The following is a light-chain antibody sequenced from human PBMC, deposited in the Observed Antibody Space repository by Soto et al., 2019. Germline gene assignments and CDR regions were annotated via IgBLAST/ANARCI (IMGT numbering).Light chain of an antibody. CDR2: GAS. V-gene: IGKV3-15*01. CDR1: QSVSSN. CDR3: QHYYNWQWT. Sequence: IVMTQSPATLSVSPGERATLSCRASQSVSSNLAWYQQKPGQAPRLLIYGASTRAPGIPARFSGSGSGTEFTLTISSLQSEDFAVYYCQHYYNWQWTCGQGTKVEIK. J-gene: IGKJ1*01.